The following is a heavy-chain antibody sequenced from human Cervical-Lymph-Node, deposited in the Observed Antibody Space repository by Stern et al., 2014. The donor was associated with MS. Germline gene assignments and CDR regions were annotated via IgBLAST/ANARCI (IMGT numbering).Heavy chain of an antibody. J-gene: IGHJ4*02. V-gene: IGHV4-59*01. Sequence: QLQLQESGPGLVRPSETLSLTCTVSGDSISNYYWSWIRQPPGKGLEWLGYIDYSGSSNFNPSLKSRVTMSVDTSKDQFSLKLSSVTAADTAVYYCARDRGGDYAFDYWGQGILVAVSS. D-gene: IGHD4-17*01. CDR1: GDSISNYY. CDR3: ARDRGGDYAFDY. CDR2: IDYSGSS.